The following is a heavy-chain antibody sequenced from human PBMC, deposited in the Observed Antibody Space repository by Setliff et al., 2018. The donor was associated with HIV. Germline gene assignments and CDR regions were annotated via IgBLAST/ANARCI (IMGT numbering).Heavy chain of an antibody. J-gene: IGHJ3*02. CDR1: GVSISSYY. D-gene: IGHD4-17*01. Sequence: SETLSLTCTVFGVSISSYYWSWIRQPPGKGLEWIAYIYYNGSTNSNPSLKSRLTILVDTSKNQFSLKLTSVTAADTAVYYCARHEAVTIIFRSFRNAFDIWGQGTMVTVSS. CDR3: ARHEAVTIIFRSFRNAFDI. CDR2: IYYNGST. V-gene: IGHV4-59*08.